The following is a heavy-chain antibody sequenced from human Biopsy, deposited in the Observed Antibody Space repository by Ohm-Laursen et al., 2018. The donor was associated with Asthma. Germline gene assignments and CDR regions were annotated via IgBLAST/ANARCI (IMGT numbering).Heavy chain of an antibody. Sequence: VSVKVSCKISGYSLTDLSMHWVRQAPGQGLEWMGGHDHEEGGTVNARRFQGRVTMNEDTSTDTAYMELSSLSSDDTAVYYCASDFPKDYVRYNFQFWGQGTLVTVSS. V-gene: IGHV1-24*01. CDR1: GYSLTDLS. CDR3: ASDFPKDYVRYNFQF. CDR2: HDHEEGGT. D-gene: IGHD4-17*01. J-gene: IGHJ4*02.